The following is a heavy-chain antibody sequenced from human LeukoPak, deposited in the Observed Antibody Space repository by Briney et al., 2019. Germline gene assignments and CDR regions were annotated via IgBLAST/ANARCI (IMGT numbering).Heavy chain of an antibody. V-gene: IGHV3-23*01. CDR1: GFTFSSYA. CDR2: ISGSGGST. CDR3: AKDRSELWFGESTLFDY. Sequence: GGSLRLSCAASGFTFSSYAMSWVRQAPGKGLEWVSAISGSGGSTYYADSVKGRFTISRDNSKNTLYLQMNSLRAEDTAVYYCAKDRSELWFGESTLFDYWGQGTLVTVSS. D-gene: IGHD3-10*01. J-gene: IGHJ4*02.